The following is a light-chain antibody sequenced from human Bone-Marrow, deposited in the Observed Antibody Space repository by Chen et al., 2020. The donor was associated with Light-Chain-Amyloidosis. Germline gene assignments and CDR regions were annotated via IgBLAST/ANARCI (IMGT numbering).Light chain of an antibody. Sequence: QSVLTQPPSASGTPGQRVIISCSGASSNIGSNPVNWHQQLPETGPHLLVRSNNQRPSGVPGRFSGSKSGTSASLAISGLQSEDEADYYCAAWDDTLNGYVFGTGTKVTVL. CDR3: AAWDDTLNGYV. CDR1: SSNIGSNP. V-gene: IGLV1-44*01. J-gene: IGLJ1*01. CDR2: SNN.